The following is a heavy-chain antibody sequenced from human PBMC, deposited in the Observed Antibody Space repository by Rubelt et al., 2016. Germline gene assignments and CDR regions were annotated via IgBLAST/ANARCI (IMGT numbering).Heavy chain of an antibody. V-gene: IGHV3-30*04. CDR2: ISYDGSNK. Sequence: VQLLESGGGVVQPRRSLRLSCAASGFTFSSYAMHWVRPAPGKGLEWVAVISYDGSNKYYADSVKGRFTISRENSKDTLYREMNRLRAEDTAVYYCAREGEGRSYAPFAYWGQGTLVTVSS. CDR1: GFTFSSYA. CDR3: AREGEGRSYAPFAY. J-gene: IGHJ4*02. D-gene: IGHD3-16*01.